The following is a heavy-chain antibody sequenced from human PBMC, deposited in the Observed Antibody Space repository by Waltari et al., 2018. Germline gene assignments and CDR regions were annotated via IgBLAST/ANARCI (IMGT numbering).Heavy chain of an antibody. CDR1: GGSISSSSYY. J-gene: IGHJ6*02. V-gene: IGHV4-39*01. Sequence: QLQLQESGPGLVKPSETLSLPCTVSGGSISSSSYYWGCIRQPPGKGLEWIGSIYYSGSTYYNPSLKSRVTISVDTSKNQFSLKLSSVTAADTAVYYCARLTAAPYYYYGMDVWGQGTTVTVSS. CDR3: ARLTAAPYYYYGMDV. CDR2: IYYSGST. D-gene: IGHD2-2*01.